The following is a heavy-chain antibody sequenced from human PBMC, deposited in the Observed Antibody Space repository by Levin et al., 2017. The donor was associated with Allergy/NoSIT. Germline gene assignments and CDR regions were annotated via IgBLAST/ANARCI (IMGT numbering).Heavy chain of an antibody. CDR3: ARGPITGRLAARRSYYYYYMDV. Sequence: KISCKASGGTFSSYAISWVRQAPGQGLEWMGGIIPIFGTANYAQKFQGRVTITADESTSTAYMELSSLRSEDTAVYYCARGPITGRLAARRSYYYYYMDVWGKGTTVTVSS. V-gene: IGHV1-69*01. D-gene: IGHD6-6*01. J-gene: IGHJ6*03. CDR2: IIPIFGTA. CDR1: GGTFSSYA.